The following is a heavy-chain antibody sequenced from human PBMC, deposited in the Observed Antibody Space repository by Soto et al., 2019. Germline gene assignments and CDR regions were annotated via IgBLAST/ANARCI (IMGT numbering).Heavy chain of an antibody. V-gene: IGHV4-59*01. D-gene: IGHD7-27*01. CDR1: GGSSSRYY. Sequence: TLSLTCTVSGGSSSRYYWSRIRQPPGTGCEWIGYNFYSGGTKYNPSLKSRVSISVDTTKNKFSLELNSVTAADTAVYFCARFIHDHWGAFQWFDLSSHGALVTVSS. CDR3: ARFIHDHWGAFQWFDL. J-gene: IGHJ5*02. CDR2: NFYSGGT.